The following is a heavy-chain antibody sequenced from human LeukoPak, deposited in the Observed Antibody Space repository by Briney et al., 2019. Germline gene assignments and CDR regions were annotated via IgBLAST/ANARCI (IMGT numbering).Heavy chain of an antibody. D-gene: IGHD3-10*01. CDR3: ARGPQEEKVLWFGELLHATHFDY. J-gene: IGHJ4*02. V-gene: IGHV1-69*13. Sequence: SVKVSCKASGGTFSSYAISWVRQAPGQGLEWMGGIIPIFGTANYAQTFQGRVTITADESTSTAYMELSSLRSEDTAVYYCARGPQEEKVLWFGELLHATHFDYWGQGTLVTVSS. CDR1: GGTFSSYA. CDR2: IIPIFGTA.